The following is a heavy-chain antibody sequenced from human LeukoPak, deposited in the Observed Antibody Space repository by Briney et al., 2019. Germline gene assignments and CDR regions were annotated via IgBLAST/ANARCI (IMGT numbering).Heavy chain of an antibody. CDR2: ISSSGDT. V-gene: IGHV3-23*01. J-gene: IGHJ4*02. CDR3: AKGNGSPGYSSSWYTFDY. Sequence: GGSLRLSCAASGFTFSSYSMNWVRQAPGKGLEWVSAISSSGDTYYAGSVKGRFTISRDNSKNTLYLQMNSLRAEDTAVYYCAKGNGSPGYSSSWYTFDYWGQGTLVTVSS. CDR1: GFTFSSYS. D-gene: IGHD6-13*01.